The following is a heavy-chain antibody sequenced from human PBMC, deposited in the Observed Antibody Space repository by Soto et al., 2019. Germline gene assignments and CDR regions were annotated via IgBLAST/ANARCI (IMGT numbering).Heavy chain of an antibody. J-gene: IGHJ6*03. CDR3: ARLHSVVTPGFYYYYYMDV. V-gene: IGHV4-59*08. Sequence: QVLLQESGPGLVKPSETLSLTCSVSGGSVSNFYWTWIRQPPGKGLEWIGNIFNSGSTNYSPSLKSRLTISIDTSKNQFSLKLTSVTAADTAVYYCARLHSVVTPGFYYYYYMDVWGKGTTVTVSS. D-gene: IGHD2-15*01. CDR1: GGSVSNFY. CDR2: IFNSGST.